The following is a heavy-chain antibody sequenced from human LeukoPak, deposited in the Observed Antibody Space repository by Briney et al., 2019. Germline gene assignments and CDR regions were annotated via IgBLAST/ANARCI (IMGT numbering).Heavy chain of an antibody. D-gene: IGHD3-10*01. Sequence: PGGSLRLSCAASGFTFSSYSMNWVRQAPGKGLEWVSSISSSSSYIYYADSVKGRFTISRDNAKNSLYLQMNSLRAEDTAVYYCAREWAGSGSSGLFDYWGQGTLFTVSS. J-gene: IGHJ4*02. V-gene: IGHV3-21*01. CDR1: GFTFSSYS. CDR3: AREWAGSGSSGLFDY. CDR2: ISSSSSYI.